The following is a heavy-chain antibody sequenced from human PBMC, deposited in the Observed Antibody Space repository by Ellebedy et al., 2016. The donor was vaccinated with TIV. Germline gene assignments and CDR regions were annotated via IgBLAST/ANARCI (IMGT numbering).Heavy chain of an antibody. D-gene: IGHD3-22*01. Sequence: GESLKISCAASGFAVSSNYMTWVRQAPGKGLEWVSVISGGGETTSYADSVKGRFTISRDNSKNMLFLQMNSLRAEDTALYYCAKGRKLIRSSSLDYWGQGTLVTVSS. CDR3: AKGRKLIRSSSLDY. CDR2: ISGGGETT. J-gene: IGHJ4*02. CDR1: GFAVSSNY. V-gene: IGHV3-23*01.